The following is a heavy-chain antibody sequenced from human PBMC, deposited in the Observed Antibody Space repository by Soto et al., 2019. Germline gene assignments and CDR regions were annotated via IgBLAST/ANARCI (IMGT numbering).Heavy chain of an antibody. CDR2: IIPIFGTA. CDR3: ARTHNSYGSFGTYYFDY. CDR1: GGTFNSYA. Sequence: SVKVSCKASGGTFNSYAISWVRQAPGQGLEWMGGIIPIFGTANYAQKFQGRVTITADESTSTAYMELSSLRSEDTAVYYCARTHNSYGSFGTYYFDYWGQGTLVTVSS. J-gene: IGHJ4*02. V-gene: IGHV1-69*13. D-gene: IGHD5-18*01.